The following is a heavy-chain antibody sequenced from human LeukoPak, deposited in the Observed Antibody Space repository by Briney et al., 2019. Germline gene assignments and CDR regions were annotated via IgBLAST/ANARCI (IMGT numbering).Heavy chain of an antibody. Sequence: PGGSLRLSCAASGFTSSSYWMNWVRQAPGKGLEWVASIDQDGSDKFSVDSVKGRFTISRDNAKNSMYLQMKSLKVEDTAVYYCARTALGWLDPWGQGALVTVSS. D-gene: IGHD7-27*01. CDR2: IDQDGSDK. V-gene: IGHV3-7*01. CDR3: ARTALGWLDP. J-gene: IGHJ5*02. CDR1: GFTSSSYW.